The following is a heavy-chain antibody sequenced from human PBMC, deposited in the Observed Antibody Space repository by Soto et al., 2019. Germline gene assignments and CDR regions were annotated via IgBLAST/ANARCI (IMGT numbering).Heavy chain of an antibody. CDR2: IYWDDDK. V-gene: IGHV2-5*02. Sequence: QITLKESGPTRVKPTQTLTLTCTFSGFSLSTSGVGVGWIRQPPGKALERLALIYWDDDKRHNPSLKSRHTITNDITKHHAVFTQRIADPQDTDTYYWALTAGLYEDWNGGSFYFWGQGVLVTVSS. CDR3: ALTAGLYEDWNGGSFYF. D-gene: IGHD1-1*01. CDR1: GFSLSTSGVG. J-gene: IGHJ4*02.